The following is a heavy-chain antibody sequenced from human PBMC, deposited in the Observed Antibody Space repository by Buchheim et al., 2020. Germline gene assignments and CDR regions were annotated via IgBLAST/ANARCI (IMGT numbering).Heavy chain of an antibody. CDR2: IIPIFGTA. CDR1: GGTFSSYA. Sequence: QVQLVQSGAEVKKPGSSVKVSCKASGGTFSSYAISWVRQAPGQGLEWMGGIIPIFGTANYAQKFQGRVTITADKSTSTAYMELSSLRSEDTAVYYCARCSSQWLVPTSFFGYYYMDVWGKGTT. V-gene: IGHV1-69*06. D-gene: IGHD6-19*01. CDR3: ARCSSQWLVPTSFFGYYYMDV. J-gene: IGHJ6*03.